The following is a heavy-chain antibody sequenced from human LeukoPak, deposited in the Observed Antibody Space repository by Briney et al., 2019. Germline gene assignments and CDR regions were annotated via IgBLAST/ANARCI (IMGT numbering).Heavy chain of an antibody. CDR3: ARARSYCSGATCSLDL. D-gene: IGHD2-15*01. CDR1: GFSLSIYD. V-gene: IGHV3-21*01. J-gene: IGHJ5*02. Sequence: KPGGSLRLSCAASGFSLSIYDMVWVRQAPGKGLEWIASTGLSSSYIGYADSVKGRFTISRDNGENSVYLQMNSLRAEDTAVYFCARARSYCSGATCSLDLWGQGTLVTVSS. CDR2: TGLSSSYI.